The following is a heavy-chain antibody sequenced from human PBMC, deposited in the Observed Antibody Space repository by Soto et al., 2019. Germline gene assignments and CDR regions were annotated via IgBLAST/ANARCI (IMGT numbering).Heavy chain of an antibody. J-gene: IGHJ4*02. CDR3: TTDHTPGPYDYGGALHY. V-gene: IGHV3-15*07. D-gene: IGHD4-17*01. Sequence: PGGSLRLSCAASGFTFSNAWMNWVRQAPGKGLEWVGRIKSKTDGGTTDYAAPVKGRFTISRDDSKNTLYLQMNSLKTEDTAVYYCTTDHTPGPYDYGGALHYWGQGTLVTVSS. CDR1: GFTFSNAW. CDR2: IKSKTDGGTT.